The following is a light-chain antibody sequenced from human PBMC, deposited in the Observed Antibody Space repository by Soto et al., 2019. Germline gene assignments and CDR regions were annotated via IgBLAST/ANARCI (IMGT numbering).Light chain of an antibody. CDR3: QHYGNSPQT. V-gene: IGKV3-20*01. Sequence: EIVLTQSPDTLSLSPGERATLSCRASQSVTSTYLAWYQQRPGQSPRLLIFAAYSRAAGVPDRFSGSGSGTDFTLTISRLEPGDSAVYYCQHYGNSPQTFGQGTKVEIK. CDR2: AAY. J-gene: IGKJ1*01. CDR1: QSVTSTY.